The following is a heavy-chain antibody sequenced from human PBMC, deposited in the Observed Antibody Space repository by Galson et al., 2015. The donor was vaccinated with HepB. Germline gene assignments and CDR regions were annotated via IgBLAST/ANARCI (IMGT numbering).Heavy chain of an antibody. CDR3: VKTWGY. CDR2: INPSGGST. Sequence: SVKVSCKASGYSSTSYSIHWVRQAPGQGLEWMGVINPSGGSTTYAQKLKDRVSMTRETSTSTVYMELSRLRSEDTAVYYCVKTWGYWGQGTLVTVSS. V-gene: IGHV1-46*04. J-gene: IGHJ4*02. D-gene: IGHD7-27*01. CDR1: GYSSTSYS.